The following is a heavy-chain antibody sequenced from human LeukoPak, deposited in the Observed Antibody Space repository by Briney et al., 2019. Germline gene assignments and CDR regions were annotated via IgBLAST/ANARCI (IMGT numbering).Heavy chain of an antibody. CDR2: IYTSGST. J-gene: IGHJ4*02. CDR3: AGGHAYYDSSGSCFDY. D-gene: IGHD3-22*01. V-gene: IGHV4-61*02. CDR1: GGSISSGSYY. Sequence: SETLSLTCTVSGGSISSGSYYWSWIRQPAGKGLEWIGRIYTSGSTNYNPSLKSRVTISVDTSKNQFSLKLSSVTAADTAVYYCAGGHAYYDSSGSCFDYWGQGTLVTVSS.